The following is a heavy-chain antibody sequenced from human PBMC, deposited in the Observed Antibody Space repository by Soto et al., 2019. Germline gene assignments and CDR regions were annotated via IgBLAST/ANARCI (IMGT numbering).Heavy chain of an antibody. Sequence: SGGSLRLSCAASGFTFSRYAVSWVRQAPGKGLEWVSAISGSGGSTYFRETVRGRFTISRDNSKNTLYLQMDSLRAEDTAVYYCAKDSISSDGGYYLYYFDSWGQGTRVTVSA. CDR1: GFTFSRYA. J-gene: IGHJ4*02. D-gene: IGHD3-22*01. CDR2: ISGSGGST. V-gene: IGHV3-23*01. CDR3: AKDSISSDGGYYLYYFDS.